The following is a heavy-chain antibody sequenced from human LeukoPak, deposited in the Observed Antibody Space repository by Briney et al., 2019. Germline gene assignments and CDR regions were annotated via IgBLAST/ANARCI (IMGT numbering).Heavy chain of an antibody. CDR2: ILYSGST. D-gene: IGHD4-17*01. CDR1: GGSISGHW. Sequence: SETLSLTCSVSGGSISGHWWTWVRQPPGEGLEWVGDILYSGSTNYNPSLKSRLSILVDTSTNQFSLKLNSVTAADTAMYYCTRRNTADASIDLWGQGILVIASS. CDR3: TRRNTADASIDL. V-gene: IGHV4-59*11. J-gene: IGHJ5*02.